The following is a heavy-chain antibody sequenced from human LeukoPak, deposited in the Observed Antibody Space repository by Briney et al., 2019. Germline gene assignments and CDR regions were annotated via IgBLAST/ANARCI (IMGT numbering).Heavy chain of an antibody. J-gene: IGHJ5*02. CDR2: IHPGDSDT. CDR3: ARHGVVTALYNWFDP. CDR1: GYSFTSYW. V-gene: IGHV5-51*01. D-gene: IGHD2-21*02. Sequence: GESLKISCKGSGYSFTSYWIGWVRQMPGKGLEWMGIIHPGDSDTRYSPSFQGQVTISADKSISTAYLQWSSLKASDTAMYYCARHGVVTALYNWFDPWGQGTLVTVSS.